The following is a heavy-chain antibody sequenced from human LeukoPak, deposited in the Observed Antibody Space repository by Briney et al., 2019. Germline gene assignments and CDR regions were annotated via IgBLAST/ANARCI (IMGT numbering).Heavy chain of an antibody. D-gene: IGHD2-15*01. CDR1: GFTFSNAW. CDR3: TTDPEGYCSGGSCGY. CDR2: IKSKTDGGTT. V-gene: IGHV3-15*01. J-gene: IGHJ4*02. Sequence: GGSLGLSCAASGFTFSNAWMSWVRQAPGKGLEWDGRIKSKTDGGTTDYAAPVKGRFTISRDDSKNTLYLQMNSLKTEDTAVYYCTTDPEGYCSGGSCGYWGQGTLVTVSS.